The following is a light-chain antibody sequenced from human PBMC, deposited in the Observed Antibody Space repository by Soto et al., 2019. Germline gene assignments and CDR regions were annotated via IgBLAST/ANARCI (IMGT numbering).Light chain of an antibody. Sequence: AIRMTQSPSSLSASTGDRVTITCRASQGISSYLAWYQQKPGKAPKLLIYAASTLQSGVPSRFSGSGSGTEFTLTIASVQPEDFATYYCQQYSSYPPLTFGGGTKVDIK. J-gene: IGKJ4*01. CDR1: QGISSY. V-gene: IGKV1-8*01. CDR2: AAS. CDR3: QQYSSYPPLT.